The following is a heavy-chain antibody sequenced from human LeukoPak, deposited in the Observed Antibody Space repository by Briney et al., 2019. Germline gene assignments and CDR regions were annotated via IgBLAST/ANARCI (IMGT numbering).Heavy chain of an antibody. CDR1: GFTFSGYW. Sequence: GGSLRLPCAASGFTFSGYWMHWVRQAPGKGLEWVSYISSSSSTIYYADSVKGRFTISRDNAKNSLYLQMNSLRAEDTAVYYCARESDELLWFGELPSYYYGMDVWGQGTTVTVSS. CDR2: ISSSSSTI. V-gene: IGHV3-48*04. D-gene: IGHD3-10*01. CDR3: ARESDELLWFGELPSYYYGMDV. J-gene: IGHJ6*02.